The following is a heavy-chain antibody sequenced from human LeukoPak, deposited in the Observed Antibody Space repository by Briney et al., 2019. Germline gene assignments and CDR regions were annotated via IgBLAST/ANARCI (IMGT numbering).Heavy chain of an antibody. V-gene: IGHV4-30-2*01. J-gene: IGHJ6*02. CDR3: ARGRILGYCSSTSCPRSQRYGMDV. CDR1: GGSISSGGYS. CDR2: IYHSGST. D-gene: IGHD2-2*01. Sequence: SQTLSLTCAVSGGSISSGGYSWSWIRQRPGKGLEWIGYIYHSGSTYYNPSLKSRVTISVDRSKNQFSLKLSSVTAADTAVYYCARGRILGYCSSTSCPRSQRYGMDVWGQGTTVTVSS.